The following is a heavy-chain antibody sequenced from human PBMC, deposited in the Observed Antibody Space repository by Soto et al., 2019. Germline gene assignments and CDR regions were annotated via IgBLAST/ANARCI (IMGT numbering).Heavy chain of an antibody. J-gene: IGHJ4*02. V-gene: IGHV4-39*01. CDR1: GGAINTNNYY. Sequence: QLQLQESGPGPVKPSGTLSLTCTVSGGAINTNNYYWGWVRQPPGKGLAWIGSVFYDGTNYYSPYIKSRVTISLATSRTQFSLKLNAVTAADTAVYYWARLVGVSPGANVWGQGTLVTVSS. CDR2: VFYDGTN. CDR3: ARLVGVSPGANV. D-gene: IGHD2-2*01.